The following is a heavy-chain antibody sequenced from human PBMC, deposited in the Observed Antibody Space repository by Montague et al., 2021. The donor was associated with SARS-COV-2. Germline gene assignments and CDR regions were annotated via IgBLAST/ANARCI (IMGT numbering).Heavy chain of an antibody. CDR2: INHSGPA. J-gene: IGHJ3*01. D-gene: IGHD2-2*01. CDR1: GGSFSVYY. CDR3: AKEREVVRAARTLVAFDL. V-gene: IGHV4-34*01. Sequence: SETLSLTCAVYGGSFSVYYWSWLRQSPRSGLGWIPEINHSGPANYTPSLKSRVSISVDTSKNQFTLKLTSVTAADTAMYYCAKEREVVRAARTLVAFDLWGQGTMVTVSS.